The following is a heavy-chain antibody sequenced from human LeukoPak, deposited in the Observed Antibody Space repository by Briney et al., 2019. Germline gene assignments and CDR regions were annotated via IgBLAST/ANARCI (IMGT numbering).Heavy chain of an antibody. CDR3: TTKVIRGNSGDDYDD. V-gene: IGHV3-30*03. J-gene: IGHJ4*02. D-gene: IGHD5-12*01. Sequence: GGCLRLSCAASGVTFSNYGMHWVLQAPGKGLEWVALISSNGNDKLYGDSVKGRFTISRDDSKSTLYLQMNSLRVEDTAVYYCTTKVIRGNSGDDYDDWGQGTLVTVSS. CDR2: ISSNGNDK. CDR1: GVTFSNYG.